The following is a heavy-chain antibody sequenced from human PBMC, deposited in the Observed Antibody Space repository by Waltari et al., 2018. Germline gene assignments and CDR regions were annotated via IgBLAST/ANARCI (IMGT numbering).Heavy chain of an antibody. CDR1: GYTFTSYA. CDR3: ARDCGYSYGDDAFDI. CDR2: ITAGNGNT. D-gene: IGHD5-18*01. J-gene: IGHJ3*02. V-gene: IGHV1-3*01. Sequence: QVQLVQSGAEVKKPGASVKVSCKASGYTFTSYAMHWVRQAPGQRLEWMGWITAGNGNTKYSQKFQGRVTITRDTSASTAYMELSSLRSEDTAVYYCARDCGYSYGDDAFDIWGQGTMVTVSS.